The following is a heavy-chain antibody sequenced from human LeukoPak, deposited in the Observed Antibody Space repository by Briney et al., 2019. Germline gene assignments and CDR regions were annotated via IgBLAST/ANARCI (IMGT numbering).Heavy chain of an antibody. D-gene: IGHD3-3*01. CDR1: GFTFSSYW. Sequence: AGGSLRLSCAASGFTFSSYWMSWVRQAPGKGLEWVASIKHDGSEKYYVDSVRGRFTISRDNTMNSLYLQMSSLRTEDTAVYYCATDRGWRTSGYYLYYFEYWGQGTLVTYSS. CDR3: ATDRGWRTSGYYLYYFEY. V-gene: IGHV3-7*01. J-gene: IGHJ4*02. CDR2: IKHDGSEK.